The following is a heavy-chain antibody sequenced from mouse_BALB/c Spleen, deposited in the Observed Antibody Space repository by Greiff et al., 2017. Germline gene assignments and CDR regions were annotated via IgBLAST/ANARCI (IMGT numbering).Heavy chain of an antibody. D-gene: IGHD4-1*01. Sequence: EVKLVESGGGLVQPGGSLRLSCAPSGFTFTDYYMSWVRQPPGKALEWLGFIRNKANGYTTEYSASVKGRFTISRDNSQSILYLQMNTLRAEDSATYYCARDEGKTGTVYFDYWGQGTTLTVSS. V-gene: IGHV7-3*02. J-gene: IGHJ2*01. CDR2: IRNKANGYTT. CDR1: GFTFTDYY. CDR3: ARDEGKTGTVYFDY.